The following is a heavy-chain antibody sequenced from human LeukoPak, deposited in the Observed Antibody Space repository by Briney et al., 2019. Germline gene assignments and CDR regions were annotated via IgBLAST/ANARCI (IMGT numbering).Heavy chain of an antibody. CDR3: AKEDYGGNSKTFDI. V-gene: IGHV3-23*01. Sequence: GGSLRLSCAASGFTFXSXXXAXXXQAPGXXLXWXSTVTNSGSSTYYEDSVQGRFTISRDNSKNTLFLQMNSLRAEDTAVYYCAKEDYGGNSKTFDIWGQGTMVTVSS. CDR2: VTNSGSST. J-gene: IGHJ3*02. D-gene: IGHD4-23*01. CDR1: GFTFXSXX.